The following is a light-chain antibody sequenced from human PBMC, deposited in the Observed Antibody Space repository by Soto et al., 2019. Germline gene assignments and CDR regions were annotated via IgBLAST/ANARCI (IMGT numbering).Light chain of an antibody. CDR1: SSDIGAYDY. CDR2: EVN. V-gene: IGLV2-14*01. J-gene: IGLJ1*01. Sequence: QSALTQPASLSGSPGQSITISCTGTSSDIGAYDYVSWFQQHPGKAPKLMISEVNNRPSGVSDRFSGSKSGNTASLTISGLQPEDEADYYCSSYTSSSLYVFGTGTKVTVL. CDR3: SSYTSSSLYV.